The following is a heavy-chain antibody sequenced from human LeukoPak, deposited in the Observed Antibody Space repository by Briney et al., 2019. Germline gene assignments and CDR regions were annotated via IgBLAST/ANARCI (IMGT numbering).Heavy chain of an antibody. D-gene: IGHD6-19*01. Sequence: GGSLRLSCAASGFTFSSYGMHWVRQAPGKGLEWVSAISGSGGSTYYADSVKGRFTISRDNSKNTLYLQMNSLRAEDTAVYYCARDRIAVAGGVMDYWGQGTLVTVSS. CDR3: ARDRIAVAGGVMDY. V-gene: IGHV3-23*01. CDR2: ISGSGGST. J-gene: IGHJ4*02. CDR1: GFTFSSYG.